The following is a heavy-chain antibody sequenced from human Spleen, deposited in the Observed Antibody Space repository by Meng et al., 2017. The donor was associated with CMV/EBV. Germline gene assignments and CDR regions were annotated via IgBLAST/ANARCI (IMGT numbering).Heavy chain of an antibody. J-gene: IGHJ5*01. CDR3: ATGRTACYSLCFDS. CDR1: GCTFSSYS. V-gene: IGHV3-48*04. Sequence: GGSLRLSCAASGCTFSSYSMNWVRQAPGKGLEWISYIISSSTTKYYADSVKGRFTISRDNAKNSRILQMNSLRAEDTAVYYCATGRTACYSLCFDSWGHGTLVTVSS. D-gene: IGHD2-21*02. CDR2: IISSSTTK.